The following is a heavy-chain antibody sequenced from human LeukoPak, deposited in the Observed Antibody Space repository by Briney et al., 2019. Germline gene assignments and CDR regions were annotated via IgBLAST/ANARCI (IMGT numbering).Heavy chain of an antibody. CDR1: GGSISSHH. Sequence: SETLSLTCTVSGGSISSHHWSWIRQPPGKGLEWIGYIYYSGSTNYNPSLKSRVTISVDTSKNQFSLKLSSVTAADTAVYYCARGGSMITFGGAANWFDPWGQGTLVTVSS. V-gene: IGHV4-59*11. D-gene: IGHD3-16*01. J-gene: IGHJ5*02. CDR3: ARGGSMITFGGAANWFDP. CDR2: IYYSGST.